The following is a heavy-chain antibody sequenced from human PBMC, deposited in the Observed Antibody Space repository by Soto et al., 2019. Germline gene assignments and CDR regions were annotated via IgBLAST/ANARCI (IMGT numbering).Heavy chain of an antibody. CDR3: AKEIAVAGNSVEVFDY. D-gene: IGHD6-19*01. CDR1: GFTFSSYA. V-gene: IGHV3-23*01. CDR2: ISGSGGST. J-gene: IGHJ4*02. Sequence: GGSLRLSCAASGFTFSSYAMSWVRQAPGKGLEWVSAISGSGGSTYYADSVKGRFTISRDNSKNTLYLQMNSLRAEDTAVYYCAKEIAVAGNSVEVFDYWGQGTLVTVSS.